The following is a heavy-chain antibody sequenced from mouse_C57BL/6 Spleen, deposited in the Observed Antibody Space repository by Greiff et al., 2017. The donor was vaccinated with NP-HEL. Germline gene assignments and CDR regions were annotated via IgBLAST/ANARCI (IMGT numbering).Heavy chain of an antibody. CDR3: AREGYYGSSGY. CDR2: IHPNSGST. V-gene: IGHV1-64*01. D-gene: IGHD1-1*01. J-gene: IGHJ2*01. Sequence: VQLQQSGAELVKPGASVKLSCKASGYTFTSYWMHWVKQRPGQGLEWIGMIHPNSGSTNYNEKFKSKATLTVDKSSSTAYMQLSSLTSGDSAVYYCAREGYYGSSGYWGQGTTLTVSS. CDR1: GYTFTSYW.